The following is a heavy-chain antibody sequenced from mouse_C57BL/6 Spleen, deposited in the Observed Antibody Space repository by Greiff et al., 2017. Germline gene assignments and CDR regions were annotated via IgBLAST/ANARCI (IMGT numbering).Heavy chain of an antibody. D-gene: IGHD4-1*01. CDR1: GFTFSSYA. Sequence: EVQRVESGEGLVKPGGSLKLSCAASGFTFSSYAMSWVRQTPEKRLEWVAYISSGGDYIYYADTVKGRFTISRDNARNTLYLQMSSLKSEDTDMYYCTRDPGTRAMDYWGQGTSVTVSS. V-gene: IGHV5-9-1*02. J-gene: IGHJ4*01. CDR3: TRDPGTRAMDY. CDR2: ISSGGDYI.